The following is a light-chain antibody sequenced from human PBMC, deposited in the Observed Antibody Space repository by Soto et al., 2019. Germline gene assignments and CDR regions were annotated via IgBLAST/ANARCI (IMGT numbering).Light chain of an antibody. CDR3: SSYTGSSTLYV. CDR2: EVT. CDR1: SSDGVTYNY. J-gene: IGLJ1*01. V-gene: IGLV2-14*01. Sequence: QSVLTQPASVSGTPGKSITISCTGTSSDGVTYNYVSWYQQHPGKAPKVMIYEVTYRPSGVSNRFSGSKSGNTASLTISGLQAEDEAEYYCSSYTGSSTLYVFGTGSKVTVL.